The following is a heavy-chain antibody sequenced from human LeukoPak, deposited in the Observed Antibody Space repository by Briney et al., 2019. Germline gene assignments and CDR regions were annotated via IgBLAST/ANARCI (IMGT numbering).Heavy chain of an antibody. V-gene: IGHV4-31*03. CDR3: ARGEYYYDSSGAEGP. D-gene: IGHD3-22*01. Sequence: SETLSLTCTVSGGSISSGGYYWSWIRQHPGKGLEWIGYIYYSGSTYYNPSLKSRVTISVDTSKNQFPLKLSSVTAADTAVYYCARGEYYYDSSGAEGPWGQGTLVTVSS. CDR2: IYYSGST. J-gene: IGHJ5*02. CDR1: GGSISSGGYY.